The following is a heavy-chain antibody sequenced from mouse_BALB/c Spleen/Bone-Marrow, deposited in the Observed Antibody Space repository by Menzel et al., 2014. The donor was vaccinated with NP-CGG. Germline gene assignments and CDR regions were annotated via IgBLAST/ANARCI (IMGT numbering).Heavy chain of an antibody. CDR3: ARDDYGY. J-gene: IGHJ3*01. D-gene: IGHD2-4*01. CDR2: IYPGDGST. Sequence: VQLQQSGPELVKPGASVKMSCKASGYTFTSYYIHWVKQRPGQGLEWIGWIYPGDGSTKYNEKFKGKTTLTADKSSSTVYMLLSSLTSEASAIYFCARDDYGYWGQGTLVTVSA. V-gene: IGHV1S56*01. CDR1: GYTFTSYY.